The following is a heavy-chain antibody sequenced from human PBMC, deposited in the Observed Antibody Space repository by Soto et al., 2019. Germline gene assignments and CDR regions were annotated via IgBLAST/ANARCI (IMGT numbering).Heavy chain of an antibody. CDR2: ISYDGSNK. Sequence: GGSLRLSCAASGFTFSSHGMHWVRQAPGKGLEWVAVISYDGSNKYYADSVKGRFTISRDNSKNTLYLQMNSLRAEDTAVYYCALVSITMIVVVTDAFDIWGQGTMVTVSS. J-gene: IGHJ3*02. CDR1: GFTFSSHG. CDR3: ALVSITMIVVVTDAFDI. D-gene: IGHD3-22*01. V-gene: IGHV3-30*03.